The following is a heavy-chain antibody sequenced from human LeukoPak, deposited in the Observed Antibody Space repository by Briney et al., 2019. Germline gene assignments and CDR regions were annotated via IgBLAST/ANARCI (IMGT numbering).Heavy chain of an antibody. Sequence: PGGSLRLSCTASGFTFSSYAMSWVRQAPGKGLEWVSAISGSGGSTYYADSVKGRFTISRDNSKNTLYLQMNSLRAEDTAVYYCAKRPRSSPKPDYFDYWGQGTLVTVSS. D-gene: IGHD6-13*01. CDR3: AKRPRSSPKPDYFDY. CDR1: GFTFSSYA. J-gene: IGHJ4*02. V-gene: IGHV3-23*01. CDR2: ISGSGGST.